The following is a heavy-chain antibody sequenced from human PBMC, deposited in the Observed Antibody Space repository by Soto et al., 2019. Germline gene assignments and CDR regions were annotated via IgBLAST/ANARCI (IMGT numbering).Heavy chain of an antibody. J-gene: IGHJ4*02. D-gene: IGHD2-2*01. Sequence: QVRLVESGGGVVQPGGSLRISCAASGFTFSTYDMHWVRQAPGKGLEWVAVIRNAGSNEYYRDSVKGRFTISRDNSKDTLYLQMSRLRAEDTAVYYFATRVSGQIIVPPAAMPFDYWGQGTLVTASS. CDR3: ATRVSGQIIVPPAAMPFDY. CDR2: IRNAGSNE. CDR1: GFTFSTYD. V-gene: IGHV3-30*02.